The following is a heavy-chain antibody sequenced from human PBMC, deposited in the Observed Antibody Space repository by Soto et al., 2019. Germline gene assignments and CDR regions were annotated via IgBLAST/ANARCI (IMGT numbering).Heavy chain of an antibody. CDR2: IYYSGST. Sequence: PSETLSLTCTVSGGSISSSSYYWGWIRQPPGKGLEWIGSIYYSGSTYYNPSLKSRVTISVDTSKNQFSLKLSSVTAADTAVYYCARLPYGSGSPDNFDYWGQGTLVTVSS. CDR1: GGSISSSSYY. D-gene: IGHD3-10*01. V-gene: IGHV4-39*01. CDR3: ARLPYGSGSPDNFDY. J-gene: IGHJ4*02.